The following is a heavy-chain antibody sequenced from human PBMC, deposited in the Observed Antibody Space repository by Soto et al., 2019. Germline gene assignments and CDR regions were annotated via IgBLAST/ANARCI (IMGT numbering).Heavy chain of an antibody. CDR3: AKDGPLERDWFDA. CDR1: GFTFSSYA. J-gene: IGHJ5*02. D-gene: IGHD1-1*01. V-gene: IGHV3-23*01. Sequence: GGSLRLSCTASGFTFSSYAMSWVRQAPGKGLEWVSAISGSGGSTYYADSVKGRFTISRDNSKNTLYPQMNSLRAEDTAVYYCAKDGPLERDWFDAWGQGTLVIVSS. CDR2: ISGSGGST.